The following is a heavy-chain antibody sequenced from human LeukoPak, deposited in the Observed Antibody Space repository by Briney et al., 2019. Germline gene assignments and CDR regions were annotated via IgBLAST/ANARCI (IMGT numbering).Heavy chain of an antibody. CDR1: GFIFSSSW. Sequence: GGSLRLSCAASGFIFSSSWMTWVRQAPGKGLEWVANIKEDGTETYYVDSVRGRFTISRDNAKNSLFLQMNSLRAEDTAVYYCARFGQDSSGWFRHFESWGQGTLVTVSS. CDR2: IKEDGTET. D-gene: IGHD6-19*01. V-gene: IGHV3-7*04. CDR3: ARFGQDSSGWFRHFES. J-gene: IGHJ4*02.